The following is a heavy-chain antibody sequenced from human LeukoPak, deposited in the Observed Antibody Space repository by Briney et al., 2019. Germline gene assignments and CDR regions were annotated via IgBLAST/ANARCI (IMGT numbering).Heavy chain of an antibody. CDR3: AKDNLPDAFDI. V-gene: IGHV3-43*02. Sequence: GGTLRLSCVTSRFTFDDYAMHWVRHAPGKGLEWVYNISGDGDNTYYADSVKGRFTISRDNSKNYLYLHENSLRTEDTALYYCAKDNLPDAFDIWGQGTIATVSS. CDR2: ISGDGDNT. CDR1: RFTFDDYA. J-gene: IGHJ3*02.